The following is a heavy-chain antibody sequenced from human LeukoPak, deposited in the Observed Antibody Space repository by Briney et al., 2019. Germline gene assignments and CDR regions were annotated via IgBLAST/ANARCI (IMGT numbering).Heavy chain of an antibody. CDR1: GGTFSSYA. CDR3: ATLARWETRGIVVVPAAVNWFDP. D-gene: IGHD2-2*01. J-gene: IGHJ5*02. Sequence: SVKVSCKASGGTFSSYAISWVRQPPGQGLEWMGGIIPIFGTANYAQKFQGRVTITADESTSTAYMELSSLRSEDTAVYYCATLARWETRGIVVVPAAVNWFDPWGQGTLVTVSS. V-gene: IGHV1-69*13. CDR2: IIPIFGTA.